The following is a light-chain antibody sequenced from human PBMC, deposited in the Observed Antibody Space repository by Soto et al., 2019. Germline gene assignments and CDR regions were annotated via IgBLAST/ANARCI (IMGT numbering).Light chain of an antibody. J-gene: IGKJ3*01. V-gene: IGKV3-20*01. CDR3: QQYGSSLLFT. Sequence: EIVLTQSPGTLSLSPGERATLSCRASQSVSSSYLAWYQQKPGQAPRLLIYGASSRPTGIPVRFSGSRSGTDFTLTISRLEPEDFAVYYCQQYGSSLLFTFGPGTKVDIK. CDR2: GAS. CDR1: QSVSSSY.